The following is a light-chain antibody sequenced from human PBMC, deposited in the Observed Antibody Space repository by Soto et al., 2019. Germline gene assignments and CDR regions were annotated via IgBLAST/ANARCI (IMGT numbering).Light chain of an antibody. CDR2: GAF. Sequence: EIVLTQSPGTLSSSPGERATLSCRASQSIYSRYLAWYQQRPGQPPRLLIHGAFTRATGISDRFSGSGSGTDFTLSISSLEPEDFAVYYCQQRTDRPPWTFGQGTKVESK. J-gene: IGKJ1*01. CDR1: QSIYSRY. V-gene: IGKV3-11*01. CDR3: QQRTDRPPWT.